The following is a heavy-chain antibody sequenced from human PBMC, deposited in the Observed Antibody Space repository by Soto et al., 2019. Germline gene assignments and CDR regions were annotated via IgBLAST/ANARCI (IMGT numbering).Heavy chain of an antibody. CDR1: GFTFSSYA. CDR2: ISYDGSNK. V-gene: IGHV3-30-3*01. CDR3: ARDVCRGGSCYHYYGMDV. J-gene: IGHJ6*02. Sequence: QVQLVESGGGVVQPGRSLRLSCAASGFTFSSYAMHWVRQAPGKGLEWVAVISYDGSNKYYADSVKGRFTISRDNSKNTXXLQMNSLRAEDTAVYYCARDVCRGGSCYHYYGMDVWGQGTTVTVSS. D-gene: IGHD2-15*01.